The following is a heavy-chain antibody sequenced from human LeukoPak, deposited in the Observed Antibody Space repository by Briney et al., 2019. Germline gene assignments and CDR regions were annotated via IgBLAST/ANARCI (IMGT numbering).Heavy chain of an antibody. CDR1: GGXITSYY. D-gene: IGHD3-10*01. CDR2: IYYSGST. Sequence: PSETLSLTCTVSGGXITSYYCHWIRQPPGKGLEWIGYIYYSGSTNYNPSLKSRVTISVDTSRKQFSLKLHSVSAADTAVYYCARDRGRATWFDPWGQGTVVTVSS. CDR3: ARDRGRATWFDP. V-gene: IGHV4-59*01. J-gene: IGHJ5*02.